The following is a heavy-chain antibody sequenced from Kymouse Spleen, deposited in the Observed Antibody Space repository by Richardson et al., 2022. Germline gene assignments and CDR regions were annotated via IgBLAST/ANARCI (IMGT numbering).Heavy chain of an antibody. CDR1: GFTFSSYG. D-gene: IGHD1-20*01,IGHD1-7*01. CDR3: AKWGNWNYYYYYGMDV. V-gene: IGHV3-30*18. CDR2: ISYDGSNK. Sequence: QVQLVESGGGVVQPGRSLRLSCAASGFTFSSYGMHWVRQAPGKGLEWVAVISYDGSNKYYADSVKGRFTISRDNSKNTLYLQMNSLRAEDTAVYYCAKWGNWNYYYYYGMDVWGQGTTVTVSS. J-gene: IGHJ6*02.